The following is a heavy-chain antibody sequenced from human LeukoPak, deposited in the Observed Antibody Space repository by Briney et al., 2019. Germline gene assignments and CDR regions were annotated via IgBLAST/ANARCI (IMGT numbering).Heavy chain of an antibody. J-gene: IGHJ3*02. Sequence: ASVKVSCKASGYTFTSYYMHWVRKAPGQGPEWMEIINPSGGTTSYAQKFQGRVTMTRDTSTSTVYMELSSLTSEDTAVYYCARGFARGLFDIWGQGTMVTVSS. CDR3: ARGFARGLFDI. D-gene: IGHD3-3*01. CDR1: GYTFTSYY. V-gene: IGHV1-46*01. CDR2: INPSGGTT.